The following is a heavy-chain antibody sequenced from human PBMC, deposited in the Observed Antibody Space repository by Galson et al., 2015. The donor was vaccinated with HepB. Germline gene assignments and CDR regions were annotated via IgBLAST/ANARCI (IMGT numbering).Heavy chain of an antibody. CDR3: ASGNDSLTGHDYFDC. Sequence: SVKVSCKASGYTFTSYGISWVRQAPGQGLEWMGWISAHNGNTKYAQNFQGRVTMTTDTSTSTAYMELRSLRSDDTAVYYCASGNDSLTGHDYFDCWGQGTLVTVSS. J-gene: IGHJ4*02. V-gene: IGHV1-18*04. CDR1: GYTFTSYG. CDR2: ISAHNGNT. D-gene: IGHD3-9*01.